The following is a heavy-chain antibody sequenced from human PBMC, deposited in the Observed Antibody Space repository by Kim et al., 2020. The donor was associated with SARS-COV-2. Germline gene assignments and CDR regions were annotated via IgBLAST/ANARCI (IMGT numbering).Heavy chain of an antibody. Sequence: YHHPALKSRVTISVDTSKNHFSLKLTSVTATDAAVYYCARAASSWYRFDYWGQGALVTVSS. V-gene: IGHV4-39*02. J-gene: IGHJ4*02. CDR3: ARAASSWYRFDY. D-gene: IGHD6-13*01.